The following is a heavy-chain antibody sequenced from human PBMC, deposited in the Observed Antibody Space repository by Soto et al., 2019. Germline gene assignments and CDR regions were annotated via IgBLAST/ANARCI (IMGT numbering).Heavy chain of an antibody. CDR3: VRWNGYGDY. V-gene: IGHV3-23*01. CDR2: VSGGSGTT. Sequence: EVQLLESGGGLVQPGGSLRLSCAASGFSVSTYGVTWVRQAPGKGLEWVSGVSGGSGTTHYTDSVRGRFTITTDNSENTAYLHMNRLRVEDTAVYYCVRWNGYGDYWGQGALVTVS. D-gene: IGHD1-1*01. CDR1: GFSVSTYG. J-gene: IGHJ4*02.